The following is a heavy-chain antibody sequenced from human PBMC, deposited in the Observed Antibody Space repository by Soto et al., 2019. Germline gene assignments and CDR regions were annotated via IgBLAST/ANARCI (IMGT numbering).Heavy chain of an antibody. CDR3: ARVDPPYYAILTGYYDGWYYYYMDV. D-gene: IGHD3-9*01. J-gene: IGHJ6*03. V-gene: IGHV1-18*01. CDR2: ISAYNGNT. Sequence: ASVKVSCKASGYTFTSYGISWVRQAPGQGLEWMGWISAYNGNTNYAQKLQGRVTMTTDTSTSTAYMELRSLRSDDTAVYYCARVDPPYYAILTGYYDGWYYYYMDVWGKGTTVTVSS. CDR1: GYTFTSYG.